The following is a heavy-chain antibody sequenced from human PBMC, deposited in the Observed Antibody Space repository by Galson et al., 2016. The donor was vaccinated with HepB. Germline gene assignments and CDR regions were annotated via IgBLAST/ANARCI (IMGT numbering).Heavy chain of an antibody. J-gene: IGHJ4*02. CDR1: GYTFTSYA. V-gene: IGHV1-3*01. CDR3: ATNIVGATTSFDY. Sequence: SCKASGYTFTSYAIHWVRQAPGQRLEWMGWINGNGNTKYLQKFQGRVTITRDTSASTAYMELSSLRSEDTAVYYCATNIVGATTSFDYWGQGTLVTVSS. CDR2: INGNGNT. D-gene: IGHD1-26*01.